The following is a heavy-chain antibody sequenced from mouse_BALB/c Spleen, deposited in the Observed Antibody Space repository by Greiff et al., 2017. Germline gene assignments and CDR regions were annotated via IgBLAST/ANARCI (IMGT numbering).Heavy chain of an antibody. CDR3: AREGTTSAY. V-gene: IGHV3-6*02. J-gene: IGHJ3*01. CDR1: GYSITSGYY. CDR2: ISYDGSN. D-gene: IGHD2-14*01. Sequence: EVKVEESGPGLVKPSQSLSLTCSVTGYSITSGYYWNWIRQFPGNKLEWMGYISYDGSNNYNPSLKNRISITRDTSKNQFFLKLNSVTTEDTATYYCAREGTTSAYWGQGTLVTVSA.